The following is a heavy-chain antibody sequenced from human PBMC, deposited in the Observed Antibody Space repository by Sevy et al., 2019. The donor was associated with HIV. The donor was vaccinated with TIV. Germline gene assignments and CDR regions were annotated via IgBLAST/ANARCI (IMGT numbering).Heavy chain of an antibody. J-gene: IGHJ6*02. CDR2: ISYSGRT. CDR1: GDSISGYY. V-gene: IGHV4-59*01. D-gene: IGHD2-21*01. CDR3: ARAFQEYYYGMDV. Sequence: SGTLSLTCTVSGDSISGYYGSWIRQPPGKGLEWIGYISYSGRTNYNPSLKSRVTISEDTSKNQFSLKLSSVSAADTAVYYCARAFQEYYYGMDVWGQGTTVTVSS.